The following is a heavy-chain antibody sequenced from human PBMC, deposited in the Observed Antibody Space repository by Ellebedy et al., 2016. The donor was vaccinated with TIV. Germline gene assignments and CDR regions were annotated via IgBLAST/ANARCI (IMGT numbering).Heavy chain of an antibody. J-gene: IGHJ4*02. V-gene: IGHV3-23*01. D-gene: IGHD2-21*01. CDR2: INYDSRST. Sequence: GESLKISCVASGFTFNTHAMNWVRQAPGKGLEWVSSINYDSRSTYYADSVKGRFTISRDNPKKMLYLQMNSLRAEDTAVYYCARGGGCFGDSCYYADFWGQGTLVTVSS. CDR1: GFTFNTHA. CDR3: ARGGGCFGDSCYYADF.